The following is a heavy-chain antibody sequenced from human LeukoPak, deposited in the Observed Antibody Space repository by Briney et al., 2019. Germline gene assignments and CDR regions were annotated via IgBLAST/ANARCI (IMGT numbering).Heavy chain of an antibody. CDR2: IYSGGST. J-gene: IGHJ4*02. D-gene: IGHD1-26*01. V-gene: IGHV3-66*01. CDR1: GFTFSSYS. Sequence: GGSLRLSCAASGFTFSSYSMSWVRQAPGKGLEWVSVIYSGGSTYYADSVKGRFTISRDNSKNTLYLQMNSLRAEDTAVYYCARDVSSGYWGQGTLVTVSS. CDR3: ARDVSSGY.